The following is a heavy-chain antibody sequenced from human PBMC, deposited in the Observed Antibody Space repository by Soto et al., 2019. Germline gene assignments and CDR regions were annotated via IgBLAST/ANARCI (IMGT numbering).Heavy chain of an antibody. J-gene: IGHJ4*02. CDR1: GFTFSSYA. CDR2: ISGSGGST. Sequence: GGSLRLSCAASGFTFSSYAMTWVRQAPGKGLEWVSGISGSGGSTYSADSVKGRFTISRDNSKNTLYLQMNSLRAEDTAVYYCARAANEYSGYEAPTIDYWGQGTLVTVSS. V-gene: IGHV3-23*01. D-gene: IGHD5-12*01. CDR3: ARAANEYSGYEAPTIDY.